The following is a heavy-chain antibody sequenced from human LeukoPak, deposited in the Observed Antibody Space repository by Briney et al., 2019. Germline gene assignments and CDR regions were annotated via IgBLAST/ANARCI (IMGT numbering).Heavy chain of an antibody. J-gene: IGHJ3*02. CDR1: GYTFTGYY. Sequence: ASVKVSCKASGYTFTGYYMHWVRQAPGQGLEWMGWINPDSGVTNYAQKFQGRVTMTRNTSISTAYMELSSLRSEDTAVYYCSRMYGDYGETDADVAFDIWGQGTMVTVSS. D-gene: IGHD4-17*01. CDR3: SRMYGDYGETDADVAFDI. V-gene: IGHV1-2*02. CDR2: INPDSGVT.